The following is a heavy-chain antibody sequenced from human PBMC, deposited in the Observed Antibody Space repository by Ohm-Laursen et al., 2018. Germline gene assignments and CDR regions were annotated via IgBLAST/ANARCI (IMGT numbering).Heavy chain of an antibody. CDR3: ARDGMTGREAFDI. CDR1: GYTFFSYG. D-gene: IGHD1-1*01. CDR2: ISAYNANT. J-gene: IGHJ3*02. V-gene: IGHV1-18*01. Sequence: SVKVSCKASGYTFFSYGISWVRQAPGQGLEWMGWISAYNANTNYPQKFQDRVTMTTDTSTSTAYMEMRGLSSDDTAVYYCARDGMTGREAFDIWGQGTMVTVSS.